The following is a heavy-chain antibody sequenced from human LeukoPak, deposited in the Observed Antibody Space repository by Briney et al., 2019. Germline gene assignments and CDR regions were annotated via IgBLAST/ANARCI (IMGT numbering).Heavy chain of an antibody. CDR3: AKAADQYYYYYFYYMDV. V-gene: IGHV3-30*18. Sequence: GGSLRLSCAASGFTFSAYGMHWVRQAPGKGLEWVAVISFDGSSKDYAESVRGRFTVSRDNSKNTVYLQMNSLGVEDTAVYYCAKAADQYYYYYFYYMDVWGKGTTVTVSS. J-gene: IGHJ6*03. CDR1: GFTFSAYG. D-gene: IGHD2-2*01. CDR2: ISFDGSSK.